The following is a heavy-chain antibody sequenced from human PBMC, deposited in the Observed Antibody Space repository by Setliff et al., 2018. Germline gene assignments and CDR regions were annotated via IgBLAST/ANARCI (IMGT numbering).Heavy chain of an antibody. D-gene: IGHD3-10*01. CDR2: ISGLNGKV. CDR3: ARGSQYSYGPGSWGLDP. CDR1: GYIFSSYG. Sequence: GASVKVFCKASGYIFSSYGITWVRQAPGQGLEWMGWISGLNGKVDYALKVLGRITVTADTSTRTSYMEMRNLTSDDTAVYFCARGSQYSYGPGSWGLDPWGQGTLVTVSS. V-gene: IGHV1-18*01. J-gene: IGHJ5*02.